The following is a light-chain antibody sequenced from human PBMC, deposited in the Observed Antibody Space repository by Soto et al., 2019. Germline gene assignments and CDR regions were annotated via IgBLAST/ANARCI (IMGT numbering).Light chain of an antibody. V-gene: IGKV3D-20*02. CDR2: GAS. CDR3: QQRSNWPPWT. J-gene: IGKJ1*01. Sequence: EIVLTQSPGTLSSSPGERATLSCRAIQTVTSNYLAWYQQKPGQAPRLLFFGASIRATGLPDRFSGGGSGTDFTLTISSLEPEDFAVYYCQQRSNWPPWTFGQGTKVDIK. CDR1: QTVTSNY.